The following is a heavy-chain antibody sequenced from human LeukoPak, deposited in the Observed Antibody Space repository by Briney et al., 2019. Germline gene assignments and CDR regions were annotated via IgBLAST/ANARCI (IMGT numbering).Heavy chain of an antibody. D-gene: IGHD2-15*01. Sequence: SETLSLTCAVSGYSVSSGYYWGWIRQPPGKGLEWIGSIYHSGNTYYNPSLKSRVTISVDTSKNQFSLKLSSVTAADTAVYYCARDPYCSGGSCYPFDYWSQGTLVTVSS. CDR2: IYHSGNT. CDR3: ARDPYCSGGSCYPFDY. J-gene: IGHJ4*02. V-gene: IGHV4-38-2*02. CDR1: GYSVSSGYY.